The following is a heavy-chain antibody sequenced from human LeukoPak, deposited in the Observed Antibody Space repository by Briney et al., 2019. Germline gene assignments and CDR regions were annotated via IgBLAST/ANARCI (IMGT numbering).Heavy chain of an antibody. J-gene: IGHJ4*02. Sequence: GGSLRLSCAASGFTFSNYWMHWVRQAPGKGLVWVSRINLDGSSATYADSVKGRFTISRGNAKNTLYLQMNSLSAEDTAVYYCASGFLSGRGVVGYWGQGTLVTVSS. CDR2: INLDGSSA. CDR3: ASGFLSGRGVVGY. D-gene: IGHD3-10*01. V-gene: IGHV3-74*01. CDR1: GFTFSNYW.